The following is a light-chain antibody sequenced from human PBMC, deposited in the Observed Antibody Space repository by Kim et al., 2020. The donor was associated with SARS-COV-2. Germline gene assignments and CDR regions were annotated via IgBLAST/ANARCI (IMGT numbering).Light chain of an antibody. Sequence: DIQMTQSPSSLSASVGDGVTITCRASQSISSYLNWYQQKPGKAPNLLIYAASSLQSGVPSRFSGSGSGTDFTLTISSLQPEDCATYYCQQSYTTPRTFGQGTKVDIK. CDR3: QQSYTTPRT. J-gene: IGKJ1*01. CDR1: QSISSY. V-gene: IGKV1-39*01. CDR2: AAS.